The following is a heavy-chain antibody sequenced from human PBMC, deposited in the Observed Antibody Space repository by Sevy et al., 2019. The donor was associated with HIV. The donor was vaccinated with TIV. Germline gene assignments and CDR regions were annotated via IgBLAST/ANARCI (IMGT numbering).Heavy chain of an antibody. CDR3: AKGGDSSSWKRYYYYMDV. CDR2: ISGSGGST. D-gene: IGHD6-13*01. V-gene: IGHV3-23*01. Sequence: GGSLRLSCAASGFTFSSYAMSWVRQAPGKGLEWVSAISGSGGSTYYADSVKGRFTISRDNSKNTLYRQMNSLRAEDTAVYYCAKGGDSSSWKRYYYYMDVWGKGTTVTVSS. CDR1: GFTFSSYA. J-gene: IGHJ6*03.